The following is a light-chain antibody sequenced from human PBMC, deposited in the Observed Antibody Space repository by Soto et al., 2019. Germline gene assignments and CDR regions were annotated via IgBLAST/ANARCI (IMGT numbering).Light chain of an antibody. Sequence: DIVMTQSPDSLAVSLGERATINCKSCQSVLYSSNNKNYLAWYRQKPGQPPNLLIYWASTRESGVPDRFSGSGSGTDFTLTISSLQAEDVAVYYCQQYYSTPRTFGQGTKVEIK. J-gene: IGKJ1*01. V-gene: IGKV4-1*01. CDR3: QQYYSTPRT. CDR2: WAS. CDR1: QSVLYSSNNKNY.